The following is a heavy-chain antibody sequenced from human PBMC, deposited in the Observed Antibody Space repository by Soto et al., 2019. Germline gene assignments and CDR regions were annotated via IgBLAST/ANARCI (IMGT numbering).Heavy chain of an antibody. D-gene: IGHD2-15*01. CDR3: AWGYDVIPATGSQYYDFAMDD. CDR1: GASISGGGYY. J-gene: IGHJ6*02. Sequence: SETLSLTCSVSGASISGGGYYWSWIRQHPGKGLEWIGYIYYSGSSYYNPSLESRLTISVDTSKNQFSLKLSSVTAADTAVYYCAWGYDVIPATGSQYYDFAMDDWGRRTTV. V-gene: IGHV4-31*03. CDR2: IYYSGSS.